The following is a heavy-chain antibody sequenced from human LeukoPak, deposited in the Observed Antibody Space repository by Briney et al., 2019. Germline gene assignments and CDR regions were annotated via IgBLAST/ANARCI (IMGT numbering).Heavy chain of an antibody. Sequence: GGSLRLSCAASGFTFSDYYMSWIRQAPGKGLEWVSYISSSGTTIYYADSVKGRFTISRDNAKNLLYLQMNSLRAEDTAVYYCARGGNWGQGYYYYYMDVWGKGTTVTISS. CDR2: ISSSGTTI. CDR3: ARGGNWGQGYYYYYMDV. D-gene: IGHD7-27*01. J-gene: IGHJ6*03. CDR1: GFTFSDYY. V-gene: IGHV3-11*04.